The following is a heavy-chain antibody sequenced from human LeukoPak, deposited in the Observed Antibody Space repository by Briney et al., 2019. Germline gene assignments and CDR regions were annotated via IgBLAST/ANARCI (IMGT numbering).Heavy chain of an antibody. V-gene: IGHV4-59*01. CDR2: IYYSGST. CDR3: ARVIRELDPFDY. Sequence: PSETLSLTCTVSGGSISSYYWSWIRQPPGKGLEWIGYIYYSGSTNYNPSLKSRVTISVDTSKNQFSLKLSSVTAADTAVYYCARVIRELDPFDYWGQGTLVTVSS. D-gene: IGHD1-26*01. J-gene: IGHJ4*02. CDR1: GGSISSYY.